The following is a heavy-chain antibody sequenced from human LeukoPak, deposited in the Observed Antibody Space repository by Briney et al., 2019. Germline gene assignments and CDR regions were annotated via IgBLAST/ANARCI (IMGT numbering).Heavy chain of an antibody. Sequence: SETLSLTRAVSGYSIDSGYYWGWIRQPPGKGLEWIGNSYHSGSTYYNPSLKSRVTISVDRSKNQFFLKLSSVTAADTAVYYCARYYDFWSGLGTSHAFDIWGQGTMVTVSS. CDR3: ARYYDFWSGLGTSHAFDI. J-gene: IGHJ3*02. CDR1: GYSIDSGYY. V-gene: IGHV4-38-2*01. D-gene: IGHD3-3*01. CDR2: SYHSGST.